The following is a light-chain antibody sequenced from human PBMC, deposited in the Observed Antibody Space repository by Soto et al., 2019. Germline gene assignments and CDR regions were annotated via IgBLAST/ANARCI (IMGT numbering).Light chain of an antibody. CDR2: GAS. CDR1: QPISSHNY. V-gene: IGKV3-20*01. CDR3: QQYDNSPLT. J-gene: IGKJ4*01. Sequence: LIQNHGTLFVSREERDTLSCRAIQPISSHNYLAWYQQKPGQGPRVLIYGASRRATGIPDRFSGSGSGTDFTLAISRLEPEHFAVYYCQQYDNSPLTFGGGTKVDIK.